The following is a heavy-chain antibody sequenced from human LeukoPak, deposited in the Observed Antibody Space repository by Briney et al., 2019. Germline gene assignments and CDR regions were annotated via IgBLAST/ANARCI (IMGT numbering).Heavy chain of an antibody. D-gene: IGHD1-7*01. CDR2: INHSGST. CDR3: ARRRSGLELRYSHL. V-gene: IGHV4-34*01. Sequence: SETLSLTCAVYGGSFSGYYWSWIRQPPGKGLEWIGEINHSGSTNYNPSLKSRVTISVDTSKNQFSLKLSSVTAADTAVYYCARRRSGLELRYSHLWGRGTLVTVSS. CDR1: GGSFSGYY. J-gene: IGHJ2*01.